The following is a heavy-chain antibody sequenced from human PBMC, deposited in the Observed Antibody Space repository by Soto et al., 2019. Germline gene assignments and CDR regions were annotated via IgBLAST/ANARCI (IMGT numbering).Heavy chain of an antibody. V-gene: IGHV1-18*01. Sequence: ASVKVSCKASGYTFTSYGISWVRQAPGQGLEWMGWISAYNGNTNYAQKLQGRVTMTTDTSTSTAYMELRSLRSDDTAVYYCARIFCGGDCYLGGSWFDPWGQGTLVTVSS. CDR1: GYTFTSYG. D-gene: IGHD2-21*01. J-gene: IGHJ5*02. CDR3: ARIFCGGDCYLGGSWFDP. CDR2: ISAYNGNT.